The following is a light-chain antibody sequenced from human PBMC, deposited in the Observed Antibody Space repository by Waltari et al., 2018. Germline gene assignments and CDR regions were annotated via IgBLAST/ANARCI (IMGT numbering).Light chain of an antibody. V-gene: IGLV2-11*01. J-gene: IGLJ3*02. CDR2: DFN. CDR1: SSDVGGYDY. Sequence: QSALTQPRSVSGSPGHSVTISCTGTSSDVGGYDYVSLYQQHPGKAPKPVIYDFNKRPSGVPDRFSGSKSGNTASLTISGLQADDEADYNCCSYAGRATWAFGGGTKLTVL. CDR3: CSYAGRATWA.